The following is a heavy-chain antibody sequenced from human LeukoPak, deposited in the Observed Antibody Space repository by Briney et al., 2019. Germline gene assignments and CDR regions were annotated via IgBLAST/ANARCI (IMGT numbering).Heavy chain of an antibody. CDR3: AKDRRNDFDY. V-gene: IGHV3-9*01. Sequence: GGSLRLSCAASGFTFSSYGMHWVRQAPGKGLEWVSGISWNSGSIGYADSVKGRFTISRDNAKNSLYLQMNSLRGDDTALYYCAKDRRNDFDYWGQGTLVTVSS. J-gene: IGHJ4*02. CDR2: ISWNSGSI. D-gene: IGHD1-14*01. CDR1: GFTFSSYG.